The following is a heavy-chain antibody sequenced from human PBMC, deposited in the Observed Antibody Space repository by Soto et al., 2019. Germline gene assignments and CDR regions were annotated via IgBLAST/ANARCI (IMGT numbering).Heavy chain of an antibody. V-gene: IGHV1-46*03. CDR2: LTPSDGNT. J-gene: IGHJ4*02. D-gene: IGHD6-19*01. Sequence: QVQLVQSGAEVKRPGASVKVSCKASGYTFTSYYMHWVRQAPGQGLELMGILTPSDGNTDYVQKVQGRVTLTRDTPTSTVYMELSSLRSEDTAVYYCARTAVAGSPHYDYWGQGTLVTVAS. CDR1: GYTFTSYY. CDR3: ARTAVAGSPHYDY.